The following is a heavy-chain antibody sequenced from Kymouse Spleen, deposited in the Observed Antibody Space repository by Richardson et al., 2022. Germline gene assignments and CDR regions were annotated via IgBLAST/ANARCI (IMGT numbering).Heavy chain of an antibody. CDR3: ARGGCTNGVCYPLYYYYGMDV. CDR2: INHSGST. D-gene: IGHD2-8*01. J-gene: IGHJ6*02. CDR1: GGSFSGYY. Sequence: QVQLQQWGAGLLKPSETLSLTCAVYGGSFSGYYWSWIRQPPGKGLEWIGEINHSGSTNYNPSLKSRVTISVDTSKNQFSLKLSSVTAADTAVYYCARGGCTNGVCYPLYYYYGMDVWGQGTTVTVSS. V-gene: IGHV4-34*01.